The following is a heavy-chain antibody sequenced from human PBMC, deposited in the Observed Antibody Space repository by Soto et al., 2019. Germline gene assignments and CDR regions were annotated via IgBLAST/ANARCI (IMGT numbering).Heavy chain of an antibody. V-gene: IGHV1-69*13. Sequence: GASVKVSCKASGGNFSSYAISWVRQAPGQGLEWMGGIIPIFGTANYAQKFQGRVTITADESTSTAYMELSSLRSEDTAVYYCASFAVAGPVRYYYGMDVWGQGTTVTVSS. CDR3: ASFAVAGPVRYYYGMDV. D-gene: IGHD6-19*01. J-gene: IGHJ6*02. CDR1: GGNFSSYA. CDR2: IIPIFGTA.